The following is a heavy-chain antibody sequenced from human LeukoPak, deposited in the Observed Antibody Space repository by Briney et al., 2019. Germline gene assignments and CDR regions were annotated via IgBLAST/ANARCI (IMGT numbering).Heavy chain of an antibody. CDR1: GVSIGSYS. CDR2: IYYTGST. CDR3: ARHDDNTGSNAFDI. D-gene: IGHD3-22*01. V-gene: IGHV4-59*08. Sequence: SETLTLTCTVSGVSIGSYSGSWIRQPPGKGLEWIGYIYYTGSTNYNPSLKSRVTISVNTSKNQFSLKLNSVPAADTAVYYCARHDDNTGSNAFDIWGQGTMVTVSS. J-gene: IGHJ3*02.